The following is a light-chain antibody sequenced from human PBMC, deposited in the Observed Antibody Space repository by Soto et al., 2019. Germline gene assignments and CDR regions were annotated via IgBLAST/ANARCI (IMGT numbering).Light chain of an antibody. CDR3: QHYSGSSPWT. V-gene: IGKV1-5*03. Sequence: DIQMTQSPSTLSASVGDRVIITCRASQSVVNWLAWFQQKPGEAPKVLIYLASGLESGVSSRFSGSRSGTEFTLTISSLQPDDIATYYCQHYSGSSPWTFGQGTKVELK. CDR2: LAS. CDR1: QSVVNW. J-gene: IGKJ1*01.